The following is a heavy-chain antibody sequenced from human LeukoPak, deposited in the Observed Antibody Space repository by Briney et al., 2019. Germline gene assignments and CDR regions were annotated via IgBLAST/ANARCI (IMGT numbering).Heavy chain of an antibody. Sequence: SGTLSLTCAVSGGSISSSNYWSWVRQPPGKGLDWIGEINHSGTTNYNPSLRSRVTISVDKSKNHFSLKLSSVTAADTAVYYCARDPHYYYDSSGYADYWGQGTLVTVSS. CDR3: ARDPHYYYDSSGYADY. J-gene: IGHJ4*02. CDR2: INHSGTT. CDR1: GGSISSSNY. D-gene: IGHD3-22*01. V-gene: IGHV4-4*02.